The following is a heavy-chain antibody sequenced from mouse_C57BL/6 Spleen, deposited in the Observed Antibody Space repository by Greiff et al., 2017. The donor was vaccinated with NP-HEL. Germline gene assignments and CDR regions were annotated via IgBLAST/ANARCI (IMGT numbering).Heavy chain of an antibody. CDR3: ARRGNYYGSSYEGYFDY. CDR2: IYPGSGST. D-gene: IGHD1-1*01. CDR1: GYTFTSYW. V-gene: IGHV1-55*01. J-gene: IGHJ2*01. Sequence: VQLQQPGAELVKPGASVKMSCKASGYTFTSYWITWVKQRPGQGLEWIGDIYPGSGSTNYNEKFKSKATLTVDTSSSTAYMQLSSLTAEDSAVYYCARRGNYYGSSYEGYFDYWGQGTTLTVSS.